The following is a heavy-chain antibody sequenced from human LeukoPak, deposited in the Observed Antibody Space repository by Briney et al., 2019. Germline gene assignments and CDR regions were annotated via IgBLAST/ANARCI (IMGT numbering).Heavy chain of an antibody. CDR1: GFTFSSYS. CDR2: ISSSSSYI. CDR3: ARDRDIVVVPAATLWSWFDP. D-gene: IGHD2-2*01. V-gene: IGHV3-21*01. Sequence: GGSLRLSCAASGFTFSSYSMNWVRQAPGKGLEWVSSISSSSSYIYYADSVKGRFTISRDNAKNSLYLQMNSLRAEDTAVYYCARDRDIVVVPAATLWSWFDPWGQGTLVTVSS. J-gene: IGHJ5*02.